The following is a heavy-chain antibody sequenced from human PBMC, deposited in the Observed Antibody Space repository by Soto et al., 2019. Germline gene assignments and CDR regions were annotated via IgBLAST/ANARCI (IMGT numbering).Heavy chain of an antibody. Sequence: GGSLRLSCAASGFTFSSYFMHWVRQAPGKGLEFVSGISSNGSSAYDAESVKGRFTISRDNSRNTLHLQVGGLRSDDTAVYYCARGARLTMLRGRVKPSHNYYAVEVWGQGTTVTVSS. CDR2: ISSNGSSA. CDR1: GFTFSSYF. J-gene: IGHJ6*02. CDR3: ARGARLTMLRGRVKPSHNYYAVEV. V-gene: IGHV3-64*02. D-gene: IGHD3-10*01.